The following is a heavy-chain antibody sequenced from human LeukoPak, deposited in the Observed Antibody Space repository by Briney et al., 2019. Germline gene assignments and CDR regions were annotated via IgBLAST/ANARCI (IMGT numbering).Heavy chain of an antibody. D-gene: IGHD1-1*01. V-gene: IGHV3-43*02. CDR3: AKALTWNDATLDS. J-gene: IGHJ4*02. Sequence: GGSLRLPCRASGFPFRESAMHWARQTPGKGLELGGLIRGYESTTLYTDSVRGRYTISRNNSKTSLFPHMKNLSNGDTGFYFCAKALTWNDATLDSWGRGALVTVS. CDR1: GFPFRESA. CDR2: IRGYESTT.